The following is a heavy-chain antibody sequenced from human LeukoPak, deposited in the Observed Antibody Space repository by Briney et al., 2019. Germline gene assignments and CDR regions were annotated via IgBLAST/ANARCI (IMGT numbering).Heavy chain of an antibody. Sequence: GGSLRLSCTASGFTFSSYAMLWVRQAPGKGLEWVAVISYDGSNKYYADSVKGRFTISRDNSKNTLYLQMNSLRAEDTAVYYCARRGDGAFDIWGQGTMVTVSS. CDR3: ARRGDGAFDI. CDR1: GFTFSSYA. V-gene: IGHV3-30-3*01. J-gene: IGHJ3*02. CDR2: ISYDGSNK.